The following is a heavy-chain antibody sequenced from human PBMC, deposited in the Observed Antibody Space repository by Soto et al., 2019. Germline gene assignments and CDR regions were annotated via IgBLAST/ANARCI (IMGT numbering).Heavy chain of an antibody. CDR2: ISGSGGST. CDR3: ATEGYYYDSSGYYLTLDY. J-gene: IGHJ4*02. V-gene: IGHV3-23*01. CDR1: GFTFSSYA. Sequence: GGSLRLSCAASGFTFSSYAMSWVRQAPGKGLEWVSAISGSGGSTYYADSVKGRFTISRDNSKNTLYLQMNSLRAEDTAVYYCATEGYYYDSSGYYLTLDYWGQGTLVTVSS. D-gene: IGHD3-22*01.